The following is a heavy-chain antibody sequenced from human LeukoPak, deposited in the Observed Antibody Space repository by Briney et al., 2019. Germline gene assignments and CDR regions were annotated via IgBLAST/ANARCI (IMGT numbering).Heavy chain of an antibody. D-gene: IGHD3-10*01. CDR3: AKDYYGSGSYYPDY. V-gene: IGHV3-30*18. CDR2: ISYDGSNK. Sequence: GRSLRLSCAASGFTFSSYGMHWVRQAQGKGLEWVSVISYDGSNKYYADSVKGGFTISRDNSKNTLYLQMSSLRAEDTAVYYCAKDYYGSGSYYPDYWGQGTLVTVSS. CDR1: GFTFSSYG. J-gene: IGHJ4*02.